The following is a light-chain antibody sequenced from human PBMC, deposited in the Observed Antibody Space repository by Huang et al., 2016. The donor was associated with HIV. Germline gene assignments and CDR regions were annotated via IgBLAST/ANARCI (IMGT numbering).Light chain of an antibody. Sequence: DIQMTQSPSALSASVGDRVTITCRASQIIGSWLAWYQQKPGKPPNLLIYKASTLQSGVPSRFGGSGSGTEFTLTISSLQPDDFATYFCQQYNTYSGKFGPGTKVE. J-gene: IGKJ1*01. CDR3: QQYNTYSGK. CDR2: KAS. CDR1: QIIGSW. V-gene: IGKV1-5*03.